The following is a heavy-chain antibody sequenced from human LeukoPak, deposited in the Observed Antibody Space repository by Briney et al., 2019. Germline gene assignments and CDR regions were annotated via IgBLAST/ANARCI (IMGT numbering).Heavy chain of an antibody. CDR3: AREPSSPY. CDR1: GYTFTGYY. J-gene: IGHJ4*02. CDR2: ISAYNGNT. D-gene: IGHD6-13*01. Sequence: ASVKVSCKASGYTFTGYYMHWVRQAPGQGLEWMGWISAYNGNTNYAQKLQGRVTMTTDTSTSTAYMELRSLRSDDTAVYYCAREPSSPYWGQGTLVTVSS. V-gene: IGHV1-18*04.